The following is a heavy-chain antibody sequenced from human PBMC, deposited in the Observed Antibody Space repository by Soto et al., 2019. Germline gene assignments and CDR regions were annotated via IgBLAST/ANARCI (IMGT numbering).Heavy chain of an antibody. CDR2: INHSGST. CDR3: ARGGVFTTATQAYYYGSRSYLRFPYYYYGMDV. J-gene: IGHJ6*02. D-gene: IGHD3-10*01. Sequence: LSLTCGVYGGSFSGYYWSWIRQPPGKGLEWIGEINHSGSTNYNPSLKSRVTISVDTSKNQFSLKLSSVTAADTAVYYCARGGVFTTATQAYYYGSRSYLRFPYYYYGMDVWGQGTTVTVSS. V-gene: IGHV4-34*01. CDR1: GGSFSGYY.